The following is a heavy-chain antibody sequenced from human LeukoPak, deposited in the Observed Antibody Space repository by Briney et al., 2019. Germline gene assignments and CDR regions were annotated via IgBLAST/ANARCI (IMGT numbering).Heavy chain of an antibody. D-gene: IGHD3-10*01. J-gene: IGHJ6*02. V-gene: IGHV3-13*05. CDR2: IGSGGNP. CDR3: AREVSGGMDV. CDR1: GFSFSSYD. Sequence: GGSLRLSCAGSGFSFSSYDMHWVRQGTGKGLEWVSGIGSGGNPYYPGSEKGRFTISRENVKNSLYLQINTLRAGDTAVYYCAREVSGGMDVWGQGTTVTVSS.